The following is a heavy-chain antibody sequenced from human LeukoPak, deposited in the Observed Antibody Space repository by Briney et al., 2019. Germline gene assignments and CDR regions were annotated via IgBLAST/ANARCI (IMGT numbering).Heavy chain of an antibody. CDR1: GYTFTSYG. CDR2: ISAYNGNT. CDR3: ARDIWDFVKWMGNDAFDI. Sequence: ASVKVPCKASGYTFTSYGISWVRQAPGQGLEWMGWISAYNGNTNYAQKLQGRVTMTTDTSTSTAYMELGSLRSDDTAVYYCARDIWDFVKWMGNDAFDIWGQGTMVTVSS. V-gene: IGHV1-18*01. J-gene: IGHJ3*02. D-gene: IGHD3/OR15-3a*01.